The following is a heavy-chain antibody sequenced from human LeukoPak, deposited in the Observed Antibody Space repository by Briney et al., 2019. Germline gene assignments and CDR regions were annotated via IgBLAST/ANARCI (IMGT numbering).Heavy chain of an antibody. V-gene: IGHV1-2*02. CDR3: ARAGAYYYYYMDV. Sequence: ASVKVSCKASGYSFTGYYIHWVRQAPGQGLAWMGWINPYSGDTTYAQKFQGRVTMTRDTSISTAYMELNRLRSDDTAVYYCARAGAYYYYYMDVWGKGTTVTISS. CDR2: INPYSGDT. D-gene: IGHD1-14*01. J-gene: IGHJ6*03. CDR1: GYSFTGYY.